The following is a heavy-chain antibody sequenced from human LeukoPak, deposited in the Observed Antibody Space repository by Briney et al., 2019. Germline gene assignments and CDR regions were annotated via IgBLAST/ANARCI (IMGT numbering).Heavy chain of an antibody. CDR2: IYTSGST. Sequence: SETLSLTCTVSGGSISSYYWSWIRQPAGKGLEWIGRIYTSGSTNYNPSLKSRVTMSVDTSKNQFSLKLSSVTAADTAVYYCARGPGDTVATTFDYWGQGTLVTVSS. CDR1: GGSISSYY. V-gene: IGHV4-4*07. J-gene: IGHJ4*02. CDR3: ARGPGDTVATTFDY. D-gene: IGHD4-17*01.